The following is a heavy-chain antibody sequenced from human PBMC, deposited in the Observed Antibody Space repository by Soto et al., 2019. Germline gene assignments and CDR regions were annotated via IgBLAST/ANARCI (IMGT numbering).Heavy chain of an antibody. Sequence: QVHLVQSGAEVKKPGSSVKVSCKAPGGTFSNHAINWVRQAPGQGLEWMGRIIPIFTTTNYAQKFQDRVNMTADESTITAYLELSSLKHDYTAVYYCAREGAADGTFQEDVFEIWGQGTLVTVAS. CDR3: AREGAADGTFQEDVFEI. V-gene: IGHV1-69*12. CDR2: IIPIFTTT. J-gene: IGHJ3*02. CDR1: GGTFSNHA. D-gene: IGHD6-13*01.